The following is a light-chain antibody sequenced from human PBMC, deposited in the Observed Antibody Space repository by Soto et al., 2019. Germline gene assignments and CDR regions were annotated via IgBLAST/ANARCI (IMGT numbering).Light chain of an antibody. CDR3: QQLGNYPLT. CDR1: QGVSSY. CDR2: AAS. Sequence: QLTQSPSSLSASVGDRVTITCRASQGVSSYFAWYQQKPGKAPNLLIYAASTLQSGVPSRFSGSGSGTDFTLTISSLQPEDFATYSCQQLGNYPLTFGGGTKVEIK. V-gene: IGKV1-9*01. J-gene: IGKJ4*01.